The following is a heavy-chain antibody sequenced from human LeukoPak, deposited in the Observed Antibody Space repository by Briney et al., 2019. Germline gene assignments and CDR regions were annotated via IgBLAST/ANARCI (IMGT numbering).Heavy chain of an antibody. D-gene: IGHD3-22*01. CDR1: GFAFSSYA. J-gene: IGHJ4*02. CDR3: AKVDYDSSGVDY. Sequence: GGSLRLSCAASGFAFSSYAMSWVRQAPGKGLEWVSAISGSGGSTYYADSVKGRFTISRDNSKSTLYLQMNSLRAEDTAVYYCAKVDYDSSGVDYWGQGTLVTVSS. V-gene: IGHV3-23*01. CDR2: ISGSGGST.